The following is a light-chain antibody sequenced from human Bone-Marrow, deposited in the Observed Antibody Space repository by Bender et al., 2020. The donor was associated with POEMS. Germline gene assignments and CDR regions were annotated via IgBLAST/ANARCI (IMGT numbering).Light chain of an antibody. J-gene: IGLJ1*01. CDR2: KDT. Sequence: SYELTQPPSVSVSPGKTARITCSGDALGKHYTYWYQQKPGQAPVLIIYKDTERPSGIPERFSGSSSGTTVTLTISGVQAEDEADYYCQSTDNSGSYVFATGTKVTVL. CDR1: ALGKHY. CDR3: QSTDNSGSYV. V-gene: IGLV3-25*03.